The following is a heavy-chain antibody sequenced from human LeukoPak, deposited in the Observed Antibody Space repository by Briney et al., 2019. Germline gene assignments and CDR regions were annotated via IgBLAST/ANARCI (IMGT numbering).Heavy chain of an antibody. CDR2: INHNGNVN. J-gene: IGHJ6*02. Sequence: GGSLRLSCAASGFTFSSYWMNWARQAPGKGLEWVASINHNGNVNYYVDSVKGRFTISRDDAKNSLYLQMSNLRAEDTAVYFCARGGGLDVWGQGATVTVSS. CDR3: ARGGGLDV. D-gene: IGHD3-16*01. CDR1: GFTFSSYW. V-gene: IGHV3-7*03.